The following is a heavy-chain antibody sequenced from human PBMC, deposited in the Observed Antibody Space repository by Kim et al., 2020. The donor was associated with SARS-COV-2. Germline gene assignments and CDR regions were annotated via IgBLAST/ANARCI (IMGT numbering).Heavy chain of an antibody. CDR3: TRAEIWVDLAAGYY. Sequence: GGSLRLSCTASGFTFGDYAMSWFRQAPGKGLEWVGFIRSKAYGGTTEYAASVKGRFTISRDDSKSIAYLQMNSLKTEDTAVYYCTRAEIWVDLAAGYYWGQGTLVTVSS. V-gene: IGHV3-49*03. CDR2: IRSKAYGGTT. CDR1: GFTFGDYA. D-gene: IGHD6-13*01. J-gene: IGHJ4*02.